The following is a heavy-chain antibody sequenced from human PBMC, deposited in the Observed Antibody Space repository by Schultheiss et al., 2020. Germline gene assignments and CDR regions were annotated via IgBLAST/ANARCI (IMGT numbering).Heavy chain of an antibody. Sequence: GGSLRLSCAASGFTFSNAWMSWVRQAPGKGLEWVGRIKSKTDGGTTDYAAPVKGRFTISRDDSKNTLYLQMNSLKTEDTAVYYCARAGLTTVKLNWFDPWGQGTLVTVSS. V-gene: IGHV3-15*01. D-gene: IGHD4-17*01. CDR2: IKSKTDGGTT. CDR3: ARAGLTTVKLNWFDP. J-gene: IGHJ5*02. CDR1: GFTFSNAW.